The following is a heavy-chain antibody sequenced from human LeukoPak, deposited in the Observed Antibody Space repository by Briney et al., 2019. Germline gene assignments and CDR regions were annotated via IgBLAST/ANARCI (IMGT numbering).Heavy chain of an antibody. CDR1: GFTFSSYW. J-gene: IGHJ4*02. CDR3: AKDRAQEGIAAAGTLDY. Sequence: GGSLRLSCAASGFTFSSYWMHWVRQPPGKGLVWVARISNEGSHTFYADSVKGRFAMSRDNSKNTLYLQMNSLRAEDTAVYYCAKDRAQEGIAAAGTLDYWGQGTLVTVSS. V-gene: IGHV3-74*01. D-gene: IGHD6-13*01. CDR2: ISNEGSHT.